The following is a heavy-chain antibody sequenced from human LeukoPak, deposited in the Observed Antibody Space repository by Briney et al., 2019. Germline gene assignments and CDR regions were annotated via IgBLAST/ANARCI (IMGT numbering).Heavy chain of an antibody. CDR1: GGSFSGYY. CDR3: ARMVLLWFGELQNWFDP. Sequence: SETLSLTCAVYGGSFSGYYWSWIRQPPGKGLEWIGEINHSGSTNYNPSLKSRVTISVDTSKNQFSLKLSSVAAADTAVYYCARMVLLWFGELQNWFDPWGQGTLVTVSS. CDR2: INHSGST. V-gene: IGHV4-34*01. J-gene: IGHJ5*02. D-gene: IGHD3-10*01.